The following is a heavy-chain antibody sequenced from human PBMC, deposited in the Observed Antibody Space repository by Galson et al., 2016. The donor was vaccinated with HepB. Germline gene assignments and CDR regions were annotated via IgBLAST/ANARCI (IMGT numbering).Heavy chain of an antibody. V-gene: IGHV3-30*03. D-gene: IGHD3-3*01. CDR2: VSYDGTNK. J-gene: IGHJ5*02. CDR1: GFNFSDYD. CDR3: ARGRLLEWEISHWFDP. Sequence: SLRLSCAASGFNFSDYDIHWVRQAPGKGLEWVAVVSYDGTNKYYSESVKGRFIISRDNSRNTLYLRVENLRSEDTAVYYCARGRLLEWEISHWFDPWGQGTLVTVSS.